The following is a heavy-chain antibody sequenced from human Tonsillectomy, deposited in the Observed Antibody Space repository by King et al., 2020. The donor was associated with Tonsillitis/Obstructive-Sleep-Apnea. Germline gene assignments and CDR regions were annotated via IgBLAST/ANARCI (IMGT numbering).Heavy chain of an antibody. CDR2: ISSYSTNT. J-gene: IGHJ6*03. CDR1: GYTFTSYG. D-gene: IGHD2-2*01. Sequence: VQLVESGAEVKKPGASVKVSCKASGYTFTSYGISWVRQAPGQGLEWMGWISSYSTNTNYAQNLQGRVTMSTDTSTSTAYMELRSLRSDDTAVYYCARDLRCSSTSCYSITYYYYYMDVWGKGTTVTVSS. CDR3: ARDLRCSSTSCYSITYYYYYMDV. V-gene: IGHV1-18*01.